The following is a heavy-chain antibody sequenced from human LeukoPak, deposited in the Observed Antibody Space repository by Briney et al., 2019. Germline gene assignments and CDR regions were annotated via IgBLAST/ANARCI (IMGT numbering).Heavy chain of an antibody. V-gene: IGHV3-43*01. CDR3: AKILDGAFDI. J-gene: IGHJ3*02. CDR2: ISWDGGST. CDR1: GFTFDDYT. D-gene: IGHD2-2*03. Sequence: GGSLRLSCAASGFTFDDYTMHWVRQAPGKDLEWVSLISWDGGSTYYADSVKGRFTISRDNSKNSLYLQMNSLRTEDTALYYCAKILDGAFDIWGQGTMVTVSS.